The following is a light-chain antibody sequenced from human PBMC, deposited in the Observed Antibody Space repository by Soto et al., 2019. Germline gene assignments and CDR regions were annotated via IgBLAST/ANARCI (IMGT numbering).Light chain of an antibody. CDR1: QSISSW. J-gene: IGKJ4*01. V-gene: IGKV1-5*03. CDR3: HHYSIFSFT. Sequence: DIQMTQSPSTVSASVGDRVTITCRASQSISSWLAWYQQKPGKAPKLLIQKASSLESGVPSRFSGGGSGTEFTLAISRLQPDDFATYYWHHYSIFSFTFGGGTRVEIK. CDR2: KAS.